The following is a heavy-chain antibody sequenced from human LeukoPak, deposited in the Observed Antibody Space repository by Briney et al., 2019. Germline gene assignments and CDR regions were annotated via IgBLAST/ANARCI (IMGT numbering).Heavy chain of an antibody. J-gene: IGHJ4*02. V-gene: IGHV3-21*04. Sequence: GGSLRLSCAASGISFSNYSMNWVRQAPGKGLEWVSLISSSSRFIYYGDSVKGRFTISRDNAKKSLYLQMNSLRSDDTAVYYCARESGLLIAAALYYWGQGTLVTVSS. CDR1: GISFSNYS. CDR2: ISSSSRFI. CDR3: ARESGLLIAAALYY. D-gene: IGHD6-13*01.